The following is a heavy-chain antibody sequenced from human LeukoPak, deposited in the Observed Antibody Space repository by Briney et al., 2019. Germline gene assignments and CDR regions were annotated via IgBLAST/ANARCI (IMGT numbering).Heavy chain of an antibody. Sequence: SETLSLTCTVSGGSISSHYWSWIRQPPGKGLEWIGYIYYSGSTNYNPSLKSRVTISVDTSKNQFSLKLSSVTAADTAVYYCARGWPPPGPPVNWFDPWGQGTLVTVSS. CDR1: GGSISSHY. CDR2: IYYSGST. CDR3: ARGWPPPGPPVNWFDP. D-gene: IGHD1-1*01. J-gene: IGHJ5*02. V-gene: IGHV4-59*11.